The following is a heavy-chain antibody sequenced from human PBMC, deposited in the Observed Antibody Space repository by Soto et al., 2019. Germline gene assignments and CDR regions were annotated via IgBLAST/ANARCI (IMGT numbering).Heavy chain of an antibody. Sequence: QVQLQESGPGLVKPSETLSLSCTVSGGSISSYYWSWFRQSPGKRMEWIGYVHHSWGSSYNPSLQSRVAISLDPSKSQFSLKVTSVTATDTAVYYCARQGFGPLHGLVDGWGQGTTVTVSS. CDR2: VHHSWGS. CDR1: GGSISSYY. J-gene: IGHJ6*02. V-gene: IGHV4-59*08. CDR3: ARQGFGPLHGLVDG. D-gene: IGHD3-10*01.